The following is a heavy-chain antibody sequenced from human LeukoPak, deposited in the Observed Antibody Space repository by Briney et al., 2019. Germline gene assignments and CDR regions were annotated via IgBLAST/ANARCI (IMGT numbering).Heavy chain of an antibody. D-gene: IGHD3-3*01. CDR1: RFTSTSYT. V-gene: IGHV3-30*18. J-gene: IGHJ6*02. CDR2: ISYDGSNK. Sequence: GGSPRHSCAASRFTSTSYTMHWVRHAPGKGLEWVADISYDGSNKYYPDSVKARFTISRDNSKNTLYLQMNSLRVEDTAVYYCAKDRSGYYDFWSGYYGTYGMYVWGQGTTVTVSS. CDR3: AKDRSGYYDFWSGYYGTYGMYV.